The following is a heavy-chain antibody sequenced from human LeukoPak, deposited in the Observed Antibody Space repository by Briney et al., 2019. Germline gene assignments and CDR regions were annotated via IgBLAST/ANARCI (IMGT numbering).Heavy chain of an antibody. CDR1: GGSISSYY. Sequence: SETLSLTCTVSGGSISSYYWSWMRQPPGKGLEWIGYISYSGNTNYNPSLKSRVSISLDTPKNQFSLNLSSVTAADTAVYYCARHGQYMLAYLDYWGQGARVTVSS. J-gene: IGHJ4*02. CDR3: ARHGQYMLAYLDY. D-gene: IGHD1-1*01. V-gene: IGHV4-59*08. CDR2: ISYSGNT.